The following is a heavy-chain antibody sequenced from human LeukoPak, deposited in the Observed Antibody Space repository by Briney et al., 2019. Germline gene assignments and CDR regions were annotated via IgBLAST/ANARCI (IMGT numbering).Heavy chain of an antibody. CDR1: GFTFSSYG. V-gene: IGHV3-33*01. CDR3: ARGGDDYGDYDLGVVPLDY. Sequence: GGSLRLSCAASGFTFSSYGMHWVRQAPGKGLEWVAVIRYDGSNKYYADSVKGRFTISRDNSKNTLYLQMNSLRAEDTAVYYCARGGDDYGDYDLGVVPLDYWGQGTLVTVSS. J-gene: IGHJ4*02. D-gene: IGHD4-17*01. CDR2: IRYDGSNK.